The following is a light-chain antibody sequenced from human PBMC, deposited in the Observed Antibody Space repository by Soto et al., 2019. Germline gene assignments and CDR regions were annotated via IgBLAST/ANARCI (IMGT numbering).Light chain of an antibody. V-gene: IGKV3-15*01. Sequence: EIVMTQSPATLSVSPGERATLSCRASQSVSSNLAWYQQKPGQAPRLLISGASTRAPGIPARFSGGGSGTEFTLTISSLQSEDFAVYYCQQYNKWRTFGQGTKVEIK. CDR3: QQYNKWRT. CDR1: QSVSSN. J-gene: IGKJ1*01. CDR2: GAS.